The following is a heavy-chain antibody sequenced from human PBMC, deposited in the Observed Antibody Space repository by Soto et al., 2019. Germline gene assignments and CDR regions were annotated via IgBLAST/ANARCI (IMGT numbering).Heavy chain of an antibody. CDR2: IWYDGSNK. D-gene: IGHD3-22*01. J-gene: IGHJ5*02. Sequence: PCCSPRLSSASSGFTFCSYGMHWVCQAPGKGLEWVAVIWYDGSNKYYADYVKGRFTISRDNSKNTLYLQMNSLRAEDTAVYYCARESSSGYSNWFDLWGQGTLVIGFS. CDR1: GFTFCSYG. V-gene: IGHV3-33*01. CDR3: ARESSSGYSNWFDL.